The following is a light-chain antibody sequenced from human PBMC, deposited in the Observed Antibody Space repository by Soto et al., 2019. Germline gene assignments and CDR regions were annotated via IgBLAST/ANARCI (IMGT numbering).Light chain of an antibody. CDR3: HQYYNRPWT. Sequence: EILMTQSPDTLSVCPGERASLACRASQSVSSSLAWYQQKPGQAPRLLIFGASTRATGIPARFSGSGSGTEFTLTISSLQSEDFALYYCHQYYNRPWTFGQGTKVEIK. CDR2: GAS. V-gene: IGKV3-15*01. CDR1: QSVSSS. J-gene: IGKJ1*01.